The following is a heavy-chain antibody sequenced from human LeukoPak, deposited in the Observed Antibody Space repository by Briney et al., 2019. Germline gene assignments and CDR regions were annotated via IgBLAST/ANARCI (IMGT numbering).Heavy chain of an antibody. D-gene: IGHD3-22*01. V-gene: IGHV3-48*03. Sequence: PGGSLRLYCAASGFTFSSYEMNWVRQAPGKGLEWVSYISSSGSTIYYADSVKGRFTISRDNAKNSLYLQMNSLRAEDTAVYYCARDYYDSSGYLNFDYWGQGTLVTVSS. J-gene: IGHJ4*02. CDR2: ISSSGSTI. CDR1: GFTFSSYE. CDR3: ARDYYDSSGYLNFDY.